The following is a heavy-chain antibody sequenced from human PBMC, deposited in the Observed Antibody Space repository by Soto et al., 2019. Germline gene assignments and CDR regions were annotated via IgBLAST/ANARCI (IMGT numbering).Heavy chain of an antibody. CDR2: IYHTGKT. V-gene: IGHV4-31*03. CDR1: GDAIYIGGYY. CDR3: ARDGSRTANWIDP. Sequence: PSETLSLTCTVSGDAIYIGGYYWTWNRQHPGKGLEWIGYIYHTGKTYYNPSLESRVTMSVDTSKNQFSLKLASVTAADTAVYYCARDGSRTANWIDPWGQGTLVTVSS. D-gene: IGHD2-2*01. J-gene: IGHJ5*02.